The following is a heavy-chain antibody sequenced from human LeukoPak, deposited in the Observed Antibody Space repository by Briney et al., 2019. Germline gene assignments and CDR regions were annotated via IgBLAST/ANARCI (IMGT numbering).Heavy chain of an antibody. Sequence: SETLSLTCTVSGGSISSSSYYWGWIRQPPGTGLEWIGSIYYSGSTYYNPSLKSRVTISVDTSKNQFSLKLGSVTAADTAVYYCARPRDGYNYLLDYWGQGTLVTVSS. CDR3: ARPRDGYNYLLDY. CDR1: GGSISSSSYY. V-gene: IGHV4-39*01. D-gene: IGHD5-24*01. CDR2: IYYSGST. J-gene: IGHJ4*02.